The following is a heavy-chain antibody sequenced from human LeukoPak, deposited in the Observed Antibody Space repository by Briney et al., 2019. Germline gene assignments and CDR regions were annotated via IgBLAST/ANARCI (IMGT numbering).Heavy chain of an antibody. CDR2: MNPNSGNT. D-gene: IGHD6-13*01. CDR3: AREGGQQLVRGTFVEYFDY. V-gene: IGHV1-8*02. CDR1: GYTFTSYD. Sequence: ASVKVSCKASGYTFTSYDINWVRQATGQWLEWMGWMNPNSGNTGYAQKFQGRVTMTRNTSISTAYMELSSLRSEDTAVYYCAREGGQQLVRGTFVEYFDYWGQGTLVTVSS. J-gene: IGHJ4*02.